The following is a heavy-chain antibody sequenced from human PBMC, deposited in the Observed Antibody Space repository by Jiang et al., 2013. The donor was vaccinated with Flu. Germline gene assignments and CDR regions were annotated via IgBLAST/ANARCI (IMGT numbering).Heavy chain of an antibody. D-gene: IGHD3-3*01. V-gene: IGHV3-74*01. CDR2: INSDGSST. Sequence: PGKGLVWVSRINSDGSSTSYADSVKGRFTISRDNAKNTLYLQMNSLRAEDTAVYYCARGPDYDFWSGVDYYYYMDVWGKGTTVTVSS. CDR3: ARGPDYDFWSGVDYYYYMDV. J-gene: IGHJ6*03.